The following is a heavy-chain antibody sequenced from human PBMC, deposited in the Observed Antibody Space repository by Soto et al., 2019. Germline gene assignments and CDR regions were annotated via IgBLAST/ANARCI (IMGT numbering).Heavy chain of an antibody. CDR1: GFTFSTFG. CDR3: AKPHCSGDSCYPPTYCLDQ. CDR2: ISYDASHK. D-gene: IGHD2-15*01. V-gene: IGHV3-30*18. Sequence: QVQLVESGGGVVQPGRSLRLSCAASGFTFSTFGMHWVRQAPGKGLEWVAIISYDASHKYYADSVKGRFTISRDNSKNTLFLQMNSLRAEDTAVYYCAKPHCSGDSCYPPTYCLDQWCQGSLVAVSS. J-gene: IGHJ4*02.